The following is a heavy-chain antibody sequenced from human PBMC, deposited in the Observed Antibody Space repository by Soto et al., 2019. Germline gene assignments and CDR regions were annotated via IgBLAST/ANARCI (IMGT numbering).Heavy chain of an antibody. CDR2: ISSSGRTI. CDR1: GFTFSTYT. CDR3: AREGALKPFSS. J-gene: IGHJ5*02. Sequence: GGSLRLSCEAFGFTFSTYTMNWVRQAPGKGLEWVSYISSSGRTISYADPVKGRFSISRDNAKNSLYLQMNSLRGEDTAVYYCAREGALKPFSSWVQGALVTVSS. V-gene: IGHV3-48*04.